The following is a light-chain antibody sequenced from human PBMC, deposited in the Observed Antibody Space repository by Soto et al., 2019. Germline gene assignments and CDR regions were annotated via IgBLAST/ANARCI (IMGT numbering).Light chain of an antibody. V-gene: IGKV3-11*01. Sequence: EIVLTQSQGTLSLSPGEGVTISCRASQSVSNSLAWYQQKPGQPPRLLIYDVSNRATGIPARFSGSGSGTDFTLTITSLEPEDFAVYFCHQRYNWPRVTFGQGTRLEI. CDR3: HQRYNWPRVT. J-gene: IGKJ5*01. CDR1: QSVSNS. CDR2: DVS.